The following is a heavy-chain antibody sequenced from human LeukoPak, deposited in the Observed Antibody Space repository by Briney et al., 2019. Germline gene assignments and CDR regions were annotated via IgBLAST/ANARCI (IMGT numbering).Heavy chain of an antibody. CDR2: INSDGSST. CDR3: AKHPGGTPG. J-gene: IGHJ4*02. CDR1: GFTFSRYW. V-gene: IGHV3-74*01. D-gene: IGHD1-1*01. Sequence: GGSLRLSCAASGFTFSRYWMHWVRQAPGKGLVWVSRINSDGSSTTYADSVNGRFTISRDNSKNTLYLQMNSLRAEDTAVYYCAKHPGGTPGWGQGTLVTVSS.